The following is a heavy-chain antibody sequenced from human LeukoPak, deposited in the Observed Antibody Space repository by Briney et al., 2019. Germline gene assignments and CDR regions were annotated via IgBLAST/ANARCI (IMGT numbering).Heavy chain of an antibody. J-gene: IGHJ4*02. Sequence: ASVKVSFKASGYTFTIYYMHWVRQAPGQGLEWMGIINPSGGSTSYAQKFQGRVTMTRDTSTSTVYMELSSLRSEDTAVYYCARELIAAAGMDYRGQGTLVTVSS. CDR2: INPSGGST. CDR1: GYTFTIYY. CDR3: ARELIAAAGMDY. V-gene: IGHV1-46*01. D-gene: IGHD6-13*01.